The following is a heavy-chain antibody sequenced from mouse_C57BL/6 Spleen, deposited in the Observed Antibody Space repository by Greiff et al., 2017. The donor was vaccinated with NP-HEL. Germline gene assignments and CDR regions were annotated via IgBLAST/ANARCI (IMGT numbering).Heavy chain of an antibody. J-gene: IGHJ4*01. CDR2: IYPGSGGT. V-gene: IGHV1-55*01. CDR1: GYTFTSYW. CDR3: ARGESYYAMDY. Sequence: QVQLQQPGAELVKPGASVKMSCKASGYTFTSYWITWVKQRPGQGLEWIGDIYPGSGGTNYNEKFKGKATLTADKSSSTAYMQLSSLTSEDSAVYFCARGESYYAMDYWGQGTSVTVSS.